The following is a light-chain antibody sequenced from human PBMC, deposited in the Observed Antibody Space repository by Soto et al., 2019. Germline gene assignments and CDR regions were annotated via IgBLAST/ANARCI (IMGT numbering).Light chain of an antibody. Sequence: QSALTQPPSVSGSPGQSVTISCTGTSSDVGRYNRVSWYRQPPGTAPKLIIYEVTNRLSGVPVRFSASKSANTASLTISGLQAEDEADYYCASYTSDTIWVFGGGTKLTVL. CDR3: ASYTSDTIWV. CDR1: SSDVGRYNR. J-gene: IGLJ3*02. CDR2: EVT. V-gene: IGLV2-18*02.